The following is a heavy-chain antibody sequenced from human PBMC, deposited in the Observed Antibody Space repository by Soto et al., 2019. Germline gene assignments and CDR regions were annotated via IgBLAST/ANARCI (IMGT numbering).Heavy chain of an antibody. Sequence: SETLSLTCTVSGGAISSSGYYWGWIRQPPGKGLEWIGSIYNNGNTYHSPSLKSRVTISVDTSKNHFSLKVSSVTAADTAIYYCASRYCPSSSCNWIGNYWGQGTPVTVSS. J-gene: IGHJ4*02. D-gene: IGHD2-2*01. CDR2: IYNNGNT. CDR1: GGAISSSGYY. V-gene: IGHV4-39*02. CDR3: ASRYCPSSSCNWIGNY.